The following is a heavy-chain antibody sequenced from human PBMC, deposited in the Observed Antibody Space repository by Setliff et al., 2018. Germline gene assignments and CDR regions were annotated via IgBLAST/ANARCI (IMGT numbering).Heavy chain of an antibody. J-gene: IGHJ5*02. Sequence: SETLSLTCAVYGGSFSTYYWSWIRQPPGKGLEWIGEICHSGSTNYNPSLKSRVTMSVDTSKNQFSLNLNSVTAADTAVYYCARVTNWGLDLRFDPWGQGILVTVSS. CDR2: ICHSGST. V-gene: IGHV4-34*01. CDR1: GGSFSTYY. CDR3: ARVTNWGLDLRFDP. D-gene: IGHD7-27*01.